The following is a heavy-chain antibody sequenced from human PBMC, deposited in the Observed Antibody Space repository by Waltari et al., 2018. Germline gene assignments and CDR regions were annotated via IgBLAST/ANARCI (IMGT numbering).Heavy chain of an antibody. CDR1: GGSFGTYA. V-gene: IGHV1-69*13. CDR3: AKRIVGGPFDV. CDR2: IIPVYVTP. D-gene: IGHD1-26*01. J-gene: IGHJ3*01. Sequence: QVRLVQSGAEVRKPGSSVRVSCEASGGSFGTYAITGVRQAPGQGLEWMAGIIPVYVTPNYAQKFQGRVSIAADASTRTAYMDLSSLRSDDTAVYYCAKRIVGGPFDVWGQGTVVTVSS.